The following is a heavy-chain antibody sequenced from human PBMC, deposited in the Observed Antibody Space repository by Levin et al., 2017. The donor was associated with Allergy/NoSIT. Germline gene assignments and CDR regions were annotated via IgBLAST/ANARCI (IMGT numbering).Heavy chain of an antibody. V-gene: IGHV3-30*18. D-gene: IGHD2-2*01. CDR1: GFTFSSYG. CDR3: AKDLGIVVVPAAGSFQH. Sequence: PGGSLRLSCAASGFTFSSYGMHWVRQAPGKGLEWVAVISYDGSNKYYADSVKGRFTISRDNSKNTLYLQMNSLRAEDTAVYYCAKDLGIVVVPAAGSFQHWGQGTLVTVSS. J-gene: IGHJ1*01. CDR2: ISYDGSNK.